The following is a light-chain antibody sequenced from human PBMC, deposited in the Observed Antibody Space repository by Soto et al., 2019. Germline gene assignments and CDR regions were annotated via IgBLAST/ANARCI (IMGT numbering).Light chain of an antibody. V-gene: IGLV2-23*01. CDR3: CSYAGSSTPV. J-gene: IGLJ2*01. CDR1: SSDVGSYNL. CDR2: EGS. Sequence: QSVLTQPASVSGSPGQSXXISCTGTSSDVGSYNLVSWYQQHPGKAPKLMIYEGSKRPSGVSNRFSGSKSGNTASLTISGLQAEDEADYYCCSYAGSSTPVFGGGTKLTVL.